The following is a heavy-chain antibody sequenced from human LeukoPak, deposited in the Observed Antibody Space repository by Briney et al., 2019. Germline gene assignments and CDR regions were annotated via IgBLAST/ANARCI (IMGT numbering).Heavy chain of an antibody. CDR3: ARQHYDILTGFRAFDY. CDR1: GGSISIYY. V-gene: IGHV4-4*09. J-gene: IGHJ4*02. CDR2: IYTSGST. Sequence: SETLSLTCTVSGGSISIYYWSWIRQPPGKGLEWIGYIYTSGSTNYNPSLKSRVTISVDTSKNQFSLKLSSVTAADTAVYYCARQHYDILTGFRAFDYWGQGTLVTVSS. D-gene: IGHD3-9*01.